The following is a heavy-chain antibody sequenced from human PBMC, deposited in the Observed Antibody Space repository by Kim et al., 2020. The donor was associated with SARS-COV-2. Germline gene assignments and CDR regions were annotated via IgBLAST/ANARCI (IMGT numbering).Heavy chain of an antibody. J-gene: IGHJ5*02. V-gene: IGHV3-21*01. D-gene: IGHD3-22*01. CDR1: GFTFSSYS. Sequence: GGSLRLSCAASGFTFSSYSMNWVRQAPGKGLEWVSSISSSSSYIYYADSVKGRFTISRDNAKNSLYLQMNSLRAEDTAVYYCAREGTRGITMIVPWFDPWGQGTLVTVSS. CDR3: AREGTRGITMIVPWFDP. CDR2: ISSSSSYI.